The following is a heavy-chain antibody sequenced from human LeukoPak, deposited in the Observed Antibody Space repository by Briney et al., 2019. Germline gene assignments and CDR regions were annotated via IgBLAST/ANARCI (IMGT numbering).Heavy chain of an antibody. Sequence: GGSLRLSCAASGFTFSNYSLNWVRQAPGKGLEWVSSISSRSSYIFYADSVKGRFTISRDNAKNSVYLQMNSLRVEDTAVYYCARDLKGSGSYSFDYWGQGTLVTVSS. CDR2: ISSRSSYI. J-gene: IGHJ4*02. CDR1: GFTFSNYS. V-gene: IGHV3-21*01. D-gene: IGHD3-10*01. CDR3: ARDLKGSGSYSFDY.